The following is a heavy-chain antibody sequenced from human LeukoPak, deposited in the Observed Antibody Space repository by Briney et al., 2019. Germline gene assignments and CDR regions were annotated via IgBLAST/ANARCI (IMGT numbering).Heavy chain of an antibody. CDR3: ASSGRSNREVWRGYSSGWYNDAFDI. Sequence: ASVKVSCKASGYTFTSYDINWVRQATGQGLEWMGWMNPNSGNTGYAQKFQGRVTITRNTSISTAYMELSSLRSDDTAVYYCASSGRSNREVWRGYSSGWYNDAFDIWGQGTMVTVSS. CDR2: MNPNSGNT. V-gene: IGHV1-8*03. CDR1: GYTFTSYD. J-gene: IGHJ3*02. D-gene: IGHD6-19*01.